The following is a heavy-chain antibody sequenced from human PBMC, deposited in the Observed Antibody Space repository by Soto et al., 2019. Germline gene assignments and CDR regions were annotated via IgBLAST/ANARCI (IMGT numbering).Heavy chain of an antibody. V-gene: IGHV1-69*01. Sequence: QVQLVQSGAEVKKPGSSVKVSCKASGGTFSSYAISWVRQAPGQGLEWMGGIIPIFGTANYAQKFQGRVTITADESTSTAYVELSSLRSEDTAVYYCATSPGYCSSTSCYAPLNYYYGMDVWGHGTTVTVSS. CDR3: ATSPGYCSSTSCYAPLNYYYGMDV. CDR2: IIPIFGTA. D-gene: IGHD2-2*01. CDR1: GGTFSSYA. J-gene: IGHJ6*02.